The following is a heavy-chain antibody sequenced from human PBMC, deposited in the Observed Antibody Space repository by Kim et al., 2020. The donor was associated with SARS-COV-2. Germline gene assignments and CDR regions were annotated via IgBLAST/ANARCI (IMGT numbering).Heavy chain of an antibody. J-gene: IGHJ4*02. D-gene: IGHD3-16*01. Sequence: GGSLRLSCAASGFTFDDYAMHWVRQAPGKGLEWVSGISWNSGSIGYADSVKGRFTISGDNAKNSLYLQMNSLRAEDTALYYCAKEGGDGGVFDYWGQGTL. V-gene: IGHV3-9*01. CDR1: GFTFDDYA. CDR3: AKEGGDGGVFDY. CDR2: ISWNSGSI.